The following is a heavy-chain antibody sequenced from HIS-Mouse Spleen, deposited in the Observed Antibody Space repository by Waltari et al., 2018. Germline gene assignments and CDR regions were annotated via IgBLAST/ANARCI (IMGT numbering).Heavy chain of an antibody. Sequence: QVQLQQWGAGLLKPSETLSLTCAVYGGSFSGYYWSWIRQPPGKGLAWIGEINHSGSTNYIPSLKSRVTISVDTSKNQFSLKLSSVTAADTAVYYCARVNSSFDYWGQGTLVTVSS. J-gene: IGHJ4*02. V-gene: IGHV4-34*01. D-gene: IGHD6-13*01. CDR1: GGSFSGYY. CDR3: ARVNSSFDY. CDR2: INHSGST.